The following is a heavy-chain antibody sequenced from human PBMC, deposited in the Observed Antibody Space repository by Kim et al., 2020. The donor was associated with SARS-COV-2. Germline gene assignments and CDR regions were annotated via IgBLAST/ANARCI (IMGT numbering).Heavy chain of an antibody. CDR3: TRDRDYGGNPYYFDY. D-gene: IGHD4-17*01. Sequence: GGSLRLSCTASGFTFGDYAMSWFRQAPGKGLEWVGFIRSKAYGGTTEYAASVKGRFTISRDDSKSIAYLQMNSLKTEDTAVYYCTRDRDYGGNPYYFDYWGQGTLVTVSS. J-gene: IGHJ4*02. CDR1: GFTFGDYA. CDR2: IRSKAYGGTT. V-gene: IGHV3-49*03.